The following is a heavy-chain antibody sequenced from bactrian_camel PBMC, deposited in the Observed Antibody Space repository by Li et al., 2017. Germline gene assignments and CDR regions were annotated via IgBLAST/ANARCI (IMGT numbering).Heavy chain of an antibody. CDR2: VRHNGAT. V-gene: IGHV3S53*01. CDR1: GYTYSSNC. CDR3: RAEDMHQLRGFCPPL. Sequence: VQLVESGGGSVQAGGSLRLSCAASGYTYSSNCMGWFRQAPGKEREFVSEVRHNGATRYADSVKGRITISHDNAKTAIALQMNSLKPEDTATYYCRAEDMHQLRGFCPPLWGQGTQVTVS. J-gene: IGHJ4*01.